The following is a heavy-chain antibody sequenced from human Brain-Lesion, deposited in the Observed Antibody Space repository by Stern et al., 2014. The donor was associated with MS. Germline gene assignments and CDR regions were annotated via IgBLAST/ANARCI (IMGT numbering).Heavy chain of an antibody. CDR1: GGPISSHSYY. CDR3: ARDYGDLEFDL. CDR2: IYASGNT. V-gene: IGHV4-61*02. D-gene: IGHD4-17*01. J-gene: IGHJ4*02. Sequence: QVQLQESGPGLVKPSQTLSLTCTVSGGPISSHSYYWSWIRQPAGKGLEWIGRIYASGNTNYNPSLKSRVSISVDPSKTQLSLRLSSVTASDTAVYYCARDYGDLEFDLWGQGTLVTVSS.